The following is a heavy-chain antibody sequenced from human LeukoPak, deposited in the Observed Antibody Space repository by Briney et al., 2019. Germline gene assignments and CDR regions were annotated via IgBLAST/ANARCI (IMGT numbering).Heavy chain of an antibody. D-gene: IGHD4-17*01. Sequence: SETLSLTCTVSGGSISSYYWSWIRQPPGKGLESIGYIYYSGSTNYNPSLKSRVTISVDTSKNQFSLKLSSVTAADTAVYYCARDTVTTNPFYYYGMDVWGQGTTVTVSS. CDR1: GGSISSYY. CDR2: IYYSGST. J-gene: IGHJ6*02. V-gene: IGHV4-59*01. CDR3: ARDTVTTNPFYYYGMDV.